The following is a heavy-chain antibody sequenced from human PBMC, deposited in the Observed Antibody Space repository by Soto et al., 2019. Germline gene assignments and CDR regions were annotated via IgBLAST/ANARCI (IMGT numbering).Heavy chain of an antibody. D-gene: IGHD2-2*01. CDR3: ARDTMYYYYYGMDV. Sequence: QVQLQESGPGLVKPSETLSLTCTVSGGSVNSGSYYWSWIRQPPGKGLEWIGYIYYSGGTNYNPSIKSLVTISVDTSKNQFSLKLSSVTAADTAVYYCARDTMYYYYYGMDVWGQGTTVTVSS. CDR2: IYYSGGT. CDR1: GGSVNSGSYY. J-gene: IGHJ6*02. V-gene: IGHV4-61*01.